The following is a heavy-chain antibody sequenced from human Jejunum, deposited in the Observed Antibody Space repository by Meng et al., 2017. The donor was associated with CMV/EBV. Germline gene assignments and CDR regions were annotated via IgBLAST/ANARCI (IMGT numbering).Heavy chain of an antibody. D-gene: IGHD6-13*01. CDR3: AKLGIAAAGTVDY. J-gene: IGHJ4*02. V-gene: IGHV3-23*01. Sequence: SGVTCSGYAMSWVRQARGKGLGWVSAISGSGGSTYYAESVKGRFTISRDNSKNTLYLQMNSLRAEDTAVYYCAKLGIAAAGTVDYWGQGTLVTVSS. CDR1: GVTCSGYA. CDR2: ISGSGGST.